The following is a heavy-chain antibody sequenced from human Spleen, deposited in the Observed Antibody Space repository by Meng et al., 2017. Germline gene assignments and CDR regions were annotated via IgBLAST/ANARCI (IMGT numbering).Heavy chain of an antibody. CDR1: GYSISSGYY. V-gene: IGHV4-38-2*02. Sequence: SETLSLTCTVSGYSISSGYYWGWIRQPPGKGLEWIGSIYHSGSTYYNPSLKSRVTISVDTSKNQFSLKLSSVTAADTAVYYCAIAAAGTINWFDPWGQGTLVTVSS. J-gene: IGHJ5*02. CDR3: AIAAAGTINWFDP. D-gene: IGHD6-13*01. CDR2: IYHSGST.